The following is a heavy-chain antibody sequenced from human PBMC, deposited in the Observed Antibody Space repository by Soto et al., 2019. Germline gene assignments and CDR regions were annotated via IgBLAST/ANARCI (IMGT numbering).Heavy chain of an antibody. CDR2: ISPYNGDT. CDR3: AREAGSGSYYPEDY. Sequence: RASVKVSRKASGYIFTYFAITWVRQAPGQGLEWMGWISPYNGDTNYAQKFQGRVSMKTDTSTTTAYMELRSLRYDDTAVYYCAREAGSGSYYPEDYWGQGTLVTVSS. J-gene: IGHJ4*02. D-gene: IGHD1-26*01. CDR1: GYIFTYFA. V-gene: IGHV1-18*04.